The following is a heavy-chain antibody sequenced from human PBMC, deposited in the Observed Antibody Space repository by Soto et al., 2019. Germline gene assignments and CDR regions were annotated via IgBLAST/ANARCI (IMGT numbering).Heavy chain of an antibody. Sequence: GGSLRLSCAASGFTFSSYAMHWVRQAPGKGLEYVSAISSNGGSTYYANSVKGRFTISRDNSKNTLYLQMGSLRAEDMAVYYCARGSAYYDILTGSDYYYYSLDACGPGTTVTVSS. CDR1: GFTFSSYA. D-gene: IGHD3-9*01. CDR3: ARGSAYYDILTGSDYYYYSLDA. V-gene: IGHV3-64*01. CDR2: ISSNGGST. J-gene: IGHJ6*02.